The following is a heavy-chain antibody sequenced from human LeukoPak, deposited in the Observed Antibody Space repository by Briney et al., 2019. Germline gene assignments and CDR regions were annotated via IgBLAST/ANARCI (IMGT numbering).Heavy chain of an antibody. J-gene: IGHJ4*02. CDR2: ISGSGGST. D-gene: IGHD3-22*01. Sequence: GGSLRLSCAASGFTFSSYAMSWVRQAPGKGLEWVSAISGSGGSTYYADSVKGRFTISRDNSKSTLYLQMNSLRAEDTAVYYCANGGKVVVLDYWGQGTLVTVSS. V-gene: IGHV3-23*01. CDR3: ANGGKVVVLDY. CDR1: GFTFSSYA.